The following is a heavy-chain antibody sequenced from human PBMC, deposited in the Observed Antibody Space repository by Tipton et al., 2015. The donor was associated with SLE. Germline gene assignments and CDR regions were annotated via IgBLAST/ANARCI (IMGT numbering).Heavy chain of an antibody. CDR2: IKQDGSEK. V-gene: IGHV3-7*01. CDR3: ARDLDCTNGVCYTGMVY. Sequence: SLRLSCAASGFTFSNAWMNWVRQAPGKGLEWVANIKQDGSEKYYVDSVKGRFTISRDNAKNSLYLQMNSLRAEDTAVYYCARDLDCTNGVCYTGMVYWGQGTLVTVSS. CDR1: GFTFSNAW. D-gene: IGHD2-8*01. J-gene: IGHJ4*02.